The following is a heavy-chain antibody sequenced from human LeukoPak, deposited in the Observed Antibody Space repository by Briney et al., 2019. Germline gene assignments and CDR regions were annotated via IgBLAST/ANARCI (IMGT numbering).Heavy chain of an antibody. CDR1: GFTFSSYE. CDR3: ARCPRWAHFDY. V-gene: IGHV3-48*03. CDR2: ISSSGRAI. D-gene: IGHD4-23*01. J-gene: IGHJ4*02. Sequence: GGSLILSCAGSGFTFSSYEMNWVRQAPGKGLEWVSYISSSGRAIYYADSVKGRFTVSRDNAKNSLYLQMNSLRAEDTAVYYCARCPRWAHFDYWGQGTLVTVSS.